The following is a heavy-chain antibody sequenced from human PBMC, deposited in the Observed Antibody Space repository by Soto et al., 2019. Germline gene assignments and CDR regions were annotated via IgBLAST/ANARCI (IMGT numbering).Heavy chain of an antibody. D-gene: IGHD6-6*01. Sequence: QVQLQESGPGLVKPSETLSLTCTVSGGSISSYYWSWIRQPPGKGLEWIGYIYYSGSTNYNPSLKSRVTISVDTSKNQFSLKLSSVTAADTAVYYCGRGYSSSLFDYWGQGTLVTVSS. CDR1: GGSISSYY. V-gene: IGHV4-59*01. CDR3: GRGYSSSLFDY. J-gene: IGHJ4*02. CDR2: IYYSGST.